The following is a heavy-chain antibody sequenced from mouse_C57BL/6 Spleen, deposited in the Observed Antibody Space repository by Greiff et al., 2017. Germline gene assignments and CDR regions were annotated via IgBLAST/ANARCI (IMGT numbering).Heavy chain of an antibody. V-gene: IGHV1-82*01. CDR2: IYPGDGDT. Sequence: VQLQESGPELVKPGASVKISCKASGYAFSSSWMNWVKQRPGKGLEWIGRIYPGDGDTNYNGKFKGKATLTADKSSSTAYMQLSSLTSEDSAVYFCARLDSSGYYFDYWGQGTTLTVSS. D-gene: IGHD3-2*02. J-gene: IGHJ2*01. CDR1: GYAFSSSW. CDR3: ARLDSSGYYFDY.